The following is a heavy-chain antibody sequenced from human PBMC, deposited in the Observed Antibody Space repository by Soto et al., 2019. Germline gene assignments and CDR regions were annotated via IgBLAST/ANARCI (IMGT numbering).Heavy chain of an antibody. CDR3: ARDSEQVRPVALLGASFDI. D-gene: IGHD2-2*01. CDR1: GFSFDHYA. V-gene: IGHV3-9*01. Sequence: EGQLVESGGGLVQPGRSLRLSCVASGFSFDHYAMHWVRQAPGKGLEWVAGITRKSGTKDYGNCVKGRFSISRDTAQNYLHLQMNSLGPEDTALYYCARDSEQVRPVALLGASFDIWGQGTLVTVSS. J-gene: IGHJ3*02. CDR2: ITRKSGTK.